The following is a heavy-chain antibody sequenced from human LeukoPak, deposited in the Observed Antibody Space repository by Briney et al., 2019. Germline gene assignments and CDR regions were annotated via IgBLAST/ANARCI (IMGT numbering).Heavy chain of an antibody. CDR3: ARVPRRFGEFDP. CDR1: GGSISSSSYY. CDR2: IYYSGST. V-gene: IGHV4-39*01. Sequence: SETLSPTCTVSGGSISSSSYYWGWIRQPPGKGLEWIGSIYYSGSTYYNPSLKSRVTISVDTSKNQFSLKLSSVTAADTAVYYCARVPRRFGEFDPWGQGTLVTVSS. J-gene: IGHJ5*02. D-gene: IGHD3-10*01.